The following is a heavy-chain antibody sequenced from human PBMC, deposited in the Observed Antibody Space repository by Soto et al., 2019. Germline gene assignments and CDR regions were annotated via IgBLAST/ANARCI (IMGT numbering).Heavy chain of an antibody. Sequence: QLQLQESGPGPVKPSGTLSLTCTVSGGSINTNNYYWGWVRQPPGKGLEWIGSVFYNGTTYYSPYLQSRVTISLATSRTQFARRLESVTAADTAVYYCAKLVVVSPVANAWGQGTLVTVSS. CDR3: AKLVVVSPVANA. D-gene: IGHD2-15*01. CDR2: VFYNGTT. J-gene: IGHJ5*02. CDR1: GGSINTNNYY. V-gene: IGHV4-39*01.